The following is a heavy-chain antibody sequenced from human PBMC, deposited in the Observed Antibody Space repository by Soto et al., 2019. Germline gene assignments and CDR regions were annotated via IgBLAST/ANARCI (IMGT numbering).Heavy chain of an antibody. CDR3: ARIGFLDRYYYYYGMDV. CDR2: IYYSGST. Sequence: SETLSLTCTVSGGSISSYYWGWIRQPPGKGLEWIGYIYYSGSTNYNPSLKSRVTISVDTSKNQFSLKLSSVTAADTAVYYCARIGFLDRYYYYYGMDVWGQGTTVTVSS. V-gene: IGHV4-59*01. J-gene: IGHJ6*02. D-gene: IGHD3-3*02. CDR1: GGSISSYY.